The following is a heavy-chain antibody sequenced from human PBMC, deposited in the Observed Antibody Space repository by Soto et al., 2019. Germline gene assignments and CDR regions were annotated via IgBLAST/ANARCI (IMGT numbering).Heavy chain of an antibody. D-gene: IGHD1-1*01. J-gene: IGHJ6*02. CDR1: RYTFTSYA. Sequence: ASVKVSCKASRYTFTSYAMHWVRQAPGQRLEWMGWINAGNGNTKYSQKFQGRVTITRDTSASTAYMELSSLRSEDTAVYYCARGKGMEENYYYYGLDIWGQGTTVTVSS. V-gene: IGHV1-3*01. CDR3: ARGKGMEENYYYYGLDI. CDR2: INAGNGNT.